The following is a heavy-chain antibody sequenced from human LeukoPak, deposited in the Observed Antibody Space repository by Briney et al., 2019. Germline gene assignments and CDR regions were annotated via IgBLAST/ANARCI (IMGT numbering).Heavy chain of an antibody. CDR1: GFTFSSYS. Sequence: GGSLRLSCAASGFTFSSYSMNWVRQAPGKGLEWVSFISGTSSYIYYADSVKGRFTISRDNSKNILYLQMSSLRREDTAVYYCAKPSGSGVDYWGQGIRVTVSS. CDR2: ISGTSSYI. D-gene: IGHD1-26*01. J-gene: IGHJ4*02. V-gene: IGHV3-21*06. CDR3: AKPSGSGVDY.